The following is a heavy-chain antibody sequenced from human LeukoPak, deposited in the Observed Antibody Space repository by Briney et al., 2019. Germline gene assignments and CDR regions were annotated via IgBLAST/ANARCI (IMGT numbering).Heavy chain of an antibody. D-gene: IGHD1-26*01. Sequence: PGGSLRLSCAASGFTFSSYAMHRVRQAPGKGLEWVAVISYDGSNKYYADSVKGRFTISRDNSKNTLYLQMNSLRAEDTAVYYCARATWDWGQGTLVTVSS. V-gene: IGHV3-30-3*01. CDR2: ISYDGSNK. CDR1: GFTFSSYA. J-gene: IGHJ4*02. CDR3: ARATWD.